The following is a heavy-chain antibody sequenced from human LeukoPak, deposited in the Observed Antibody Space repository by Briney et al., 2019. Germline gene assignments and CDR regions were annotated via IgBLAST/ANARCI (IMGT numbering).Heavy chain of an antibody. Sequence: SETLSLTCTVSGDSISGSYWGWIRQPPGQGLEYIGYIYSSGTTNYNPSLKSRFTISVDTSRNQLFLKLTSVTAADTAVYFCAKKGGSGNLVYFDYWGQGALVTVSS. CDR1: GDSISGSY. CDR2: IYSSGTT. D-gene: IGHD3-10*01. CDR3: AKKGGSGNLVYFDY. V-gene: IGHV4-4*09. J-gene: IGHJ4*02.